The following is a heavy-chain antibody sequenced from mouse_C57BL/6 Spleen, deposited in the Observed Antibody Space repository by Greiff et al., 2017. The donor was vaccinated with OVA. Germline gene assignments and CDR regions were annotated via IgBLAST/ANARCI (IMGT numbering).Heavy chain of an antibody. CDR2: IDPSDSYT. CDR3: ARERQLRLPAMDY. CDR1: GYTFTSYW. J-gene: IGHJ4*01. Sequence: VQLQQPGAELVMPGASVKLSCKASGYTFTSYWMHWVKQRPGQGLEWIGEIDPSDSYTNYNQKFKGNSTLTVDKSSSTAYMQLSSLTSEDSAVYYCARERQLRLPAMDYWGQGTSVTVSS. V-gene: IGHV1-69*01. D-gene: IGHD3-2*02.